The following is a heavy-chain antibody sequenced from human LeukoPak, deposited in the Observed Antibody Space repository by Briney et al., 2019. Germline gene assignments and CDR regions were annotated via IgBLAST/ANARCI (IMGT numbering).Heavy chain of an antibody. Sequence: PGGSLRLSCAASGFTFSSYGMHWVRQAPGKGLEWVAVIWYDGSNKYYADSVKGRFTISRDNSKNTLYLQMNSLRAEDTAVYYCARGTGPSLGGYYYYYYGMDVWGQGTTVTVSS. CDR1: GFTFSSYG. D-gene: IGHD3-10*01. J-gene: IGHJ6*02. CDR3: ARGTGPSLGGYYYYYYGMDV. CDR2: IWYDGSNK. V-gene: IGHV3-33*01.